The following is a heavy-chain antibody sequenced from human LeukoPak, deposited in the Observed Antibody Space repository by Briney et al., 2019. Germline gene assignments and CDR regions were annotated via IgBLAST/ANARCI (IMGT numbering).Heavy chain of an antibody. Sequence: PGGSLRLSCAASGFTFSSYWMHWVRQAPGKGLVWVSRINSDGSSTSYADSVKGRFTISRDNAKNTLYLQMNSLRAEDTAVYYWARDTTIVVVPAAIGDFDYWGQGTLVTVSS. CDR1: GFTFSSYW. CDR2: INSDGSST. D-gene: IGHD2-2*02. CDR3: ARDTTIVVVPAAIGDFDY. J-gene: IGHJ4*02. V-gene: IGHV3-74*01.